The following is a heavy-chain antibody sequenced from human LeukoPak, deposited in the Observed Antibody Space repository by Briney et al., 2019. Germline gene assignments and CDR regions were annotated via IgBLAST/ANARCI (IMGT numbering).Heavy chain of an antibody. CDR1: GGSISSYY. D-gene: IGHD4-17*01. V-gene: IGHV4-59*08. J-gene: IGHJ3*02. Sequence: PSETLSLTCTVSGGSISSYYWSWIRQPPGKGLQWIGYIYYSGSTNYNPSLKSRVSISVDTSKNQFSLRLSSVTAADTAMYYCARHYADYTDPYTFDIWGQGTMVTVSS. CDR2: IYYSGST. CDR3: ARHYADYTDPYTFDI.